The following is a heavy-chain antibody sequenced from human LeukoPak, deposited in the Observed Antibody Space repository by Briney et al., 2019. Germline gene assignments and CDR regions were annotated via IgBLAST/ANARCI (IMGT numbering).Heavy chain of an antibody. D-gene: IGHD2-2*01. J-gene: IGHJ4*02. CDR1: GGRFRGYA. CDR2: HIPIFGTA. Sequence: SVLCSCTASGGRFRGYAISCERSAPRQGKEWRGGHIPIFGTAIYAQKLQGRVTITADKSTSTAYMELSSLRSEDTAVYYCAVVPAAIGPNYGDYEDYWGQGTLGTVSP. CDR3: AVVPAAIGPNYGDYEDY. V-gene: IGHV1-69*06.